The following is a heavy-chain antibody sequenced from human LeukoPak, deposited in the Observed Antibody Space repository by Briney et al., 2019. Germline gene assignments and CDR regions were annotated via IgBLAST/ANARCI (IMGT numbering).Heavy chain of an antibody. CDR3: ALYSGSYSLSGAFDF. Sequence: ASVKVSCKSSGYTFTDYFIHWVRQAPGQGLEWMGWMNPNSGNTGYAQRFQGRVTMARNTSISTAYMELSSLRSEDTAVYYYALYSGSYSLSGAFDFWGQGTMVTVSS. CDR1: GYTFTDYF. V-gene: IGHV1-8*02. J-gene: IGHJ3*01. D-gene: IGHD1-26*01. CDR2: MNPNSGNT.